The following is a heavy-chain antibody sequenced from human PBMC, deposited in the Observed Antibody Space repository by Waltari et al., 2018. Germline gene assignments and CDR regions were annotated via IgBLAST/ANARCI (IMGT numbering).Heavy chain of an antibody. CDR3: ARATYYDFSSGYSFDN. D-gene: IGHD3-3*01. CDR2: IYHSGST. CDR1: GYSISSGYY. J-gene: IGHJ4*02. Sequence: QVQLQESGPGLVKPSETLSLTCAVSGYSISSGYYCAWIRQPPGKGLEWIGSIYHSGSTYYNPSLKSQVTVSLDTSKTRFSLRLSSVTAADTAVYYCARATYYDFSSGYSFDNWGQGTLVTVSS. V-gene: IGHV4-38-2*01.